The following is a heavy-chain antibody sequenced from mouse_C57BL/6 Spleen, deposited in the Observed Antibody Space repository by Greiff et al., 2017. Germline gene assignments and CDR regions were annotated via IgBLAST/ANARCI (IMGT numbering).Heavy chain of an antibody. CDR3: ARTYYYGSSFYAMDY. V-gene: IGHV1-53*01. CDR2: INPSNGGT. CDR1: GYTFTSYW. J-gene: IGHJ4*01. D-gene: IGHD1-1*01. Sequence: QVQLQQPGTELVKPGASVKRSCKASGYTFTSYWMHWVKQRPGQGLEWIGNINPSNGGTNYNEKFKSKATLTVDKSSSTAYMQLNSLTSEDSAVYYCARTYYYGSSFYAMDYWGQGTSVTVSS.